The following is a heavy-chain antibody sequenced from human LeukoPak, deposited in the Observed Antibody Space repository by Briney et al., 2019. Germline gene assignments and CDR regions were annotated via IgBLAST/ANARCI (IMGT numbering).Heavy chain of an antibody. CDR2: ISYDGSDK. Sequence: PGGSLRLSCAASGFTFSRYAMHWVRQAPGKGLEWVAVISYDGSDKNYVDSVKGRVTISRDNSKNILYLQMKSLRADDTAVYYCARSRELSYCSGTTCYALDAFEVWGQGTMVTVSS. CDR1: GFTFSRYA. CDR3: ARSRELSYCSGTTCYALDAFEV. D-gene: IGHD2-2*01. V-gene: IGHV3-30-3*01. J-gene: IGHJ3*01.